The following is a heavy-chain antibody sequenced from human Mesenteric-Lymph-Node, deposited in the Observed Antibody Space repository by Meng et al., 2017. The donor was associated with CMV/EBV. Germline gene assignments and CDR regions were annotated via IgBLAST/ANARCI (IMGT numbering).Heavy chain of an antibody. Sequence: GESLKISCAASGFTVSSNYMSWVRQAPGKGLEWVSVIYSGGSTYYADSVKGRFTISRDNSKTTLYLQMNSLKAEDTAVYYCARGPSAVRPDRYYFDYWGQGTLVTVSS. V-gene: IGHV3-53*01. D-gene: IGHD6-6*01. CDR2: IYSGGST. CDR1: GFTVSSNY. CDR3: ARGPSAVRPDRYYFDY. J-gene: IGHJ4*02.